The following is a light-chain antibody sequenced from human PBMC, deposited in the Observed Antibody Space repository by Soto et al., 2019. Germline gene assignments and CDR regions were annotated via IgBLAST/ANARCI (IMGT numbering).Light chain of an antibody. Sequence: QSVLTQPPSASGSPGQSVTISCTGTSSDVGGYNYVSWNQQHPGKAPKLMIYEVSKRPSGVPDRFSGSKSGNTASLTVSGLQAEDEADYYCSSYAGSNSYVFGTGTKVTVL. J-gene: IGLJ1*01. CDR2: EVS. CDR3: SSYAGSNSYV. CDR1: SSDVGGYNY. V-gene: IGLV2-8*01.